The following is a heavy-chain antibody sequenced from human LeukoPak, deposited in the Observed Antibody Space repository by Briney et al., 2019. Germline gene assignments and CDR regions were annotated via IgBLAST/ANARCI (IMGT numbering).Heavy chain of an antibody. D-gene: IGHD7-27*01. Sequence: GGSLRLSCTGSGSIFGDFAMSWFRQAPGKGLEWVGFITGKAYGGTTQYAASVKGRFTISRDDSKSIAYLQMSSLKIEDTAVYYCSRGSPGVYWGQGTLVTVSS. CDR2: ITGKAYGGTT. CDR1: GSIFGDFA. J-gene: IGHJ4*02. CDR3: SRGSPGVY. V-gene: IGHV3-49*03.